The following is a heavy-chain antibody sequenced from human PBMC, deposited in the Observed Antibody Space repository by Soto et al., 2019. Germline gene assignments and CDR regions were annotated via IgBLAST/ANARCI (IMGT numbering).Heavy chain of an antibody. Sequence: EVQLVESGGGIVQPGGSLRLSCAASGFTFSNYWMHWVRQAPGKGLVWVSHINSDGSSTSYADSAKGRFTISRDNAKNTLYLQMNSLRAEDTAVYYCAKGPWGNYRYTLDPWGQGTLVTVSS. CDR3: AKGPWGNYRYTLDP. CDR2: INSDGSST. CDR1: GFTFSNYW. D-gene: IGHD3-16*02. V-gene: IGHV3-74*01. J-gene: IGHJ5*02.